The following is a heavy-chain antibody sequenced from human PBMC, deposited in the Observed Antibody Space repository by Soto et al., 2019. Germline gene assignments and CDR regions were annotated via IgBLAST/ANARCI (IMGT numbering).Heavy chain of an antibody. CDR1: GGTFSSYA. CDR3: AREGYCSSTSCYLRGFYYYGMDV. J-gene: IGHJ6*02. Sequence: QVQLVQSGAEVKKPGSSVKVSCKASGGTFSSYAISWVRQAPGQGLEWMGGIIPIFGTANYAQKFQGRVTITADESTSTAYMELSSLRSEDTAVYYCAREGYCSSTSCYLRGFYYYGMDVWDQGTTVTVSS. CDR2: IIPIFGTA. V-gene: IGHV1-69*01. D-gene: IGHD2-2*01.